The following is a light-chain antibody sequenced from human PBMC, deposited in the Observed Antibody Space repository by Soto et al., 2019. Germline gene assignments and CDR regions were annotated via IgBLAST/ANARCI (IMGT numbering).Light chain of an antibody. CDR2: GTS. CDR1: QGIGTE. J-gene: IGKJ1*01. V-gene: IGKV1-6*01. Sequence: AIQMTQSPSSLSASVGDRVTITCRASQGIGTELGWYQQRPGKAPRLLIYGTSTIQYGVPSRFSGSGSDTDFTIIISSLQPEDFATYNCLQDSSYPRTFSQGTKVEIK. CDR3: LQDSSYPRT.